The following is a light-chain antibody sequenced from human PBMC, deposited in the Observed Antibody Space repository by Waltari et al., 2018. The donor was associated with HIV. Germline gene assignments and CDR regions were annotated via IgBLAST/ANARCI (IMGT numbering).Light chain of an antibody. CDR2: DFT. J-gene: IGLJ2*01. Sequence: QSALPQPASVSGSPGQSITISCDPTDYYYVSCYQPHPGKAPKVIIYDFTNRPSGLSNRFSGSKSGNTATLTISGLQPEDEADYFCTSYISGTTPVFGRGTRVTVL. V-gene: IGLV2-14*03. CDR1: DPTDYYY. CDR3: TSYISGTTPV.